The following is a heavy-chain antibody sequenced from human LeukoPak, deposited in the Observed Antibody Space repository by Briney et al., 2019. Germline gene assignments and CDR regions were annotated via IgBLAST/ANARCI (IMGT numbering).Heavy chain of an antibody. CDR2: IYAGANA. Sequence: NPSETLSLTCTVSDGSITNYYWTWIRQPPGKGLEWIGYIYAGANAEYSPFLRSRVTISVDTSKNQFSLNLKSATAADTAVYYCARGGLYANIRYDYWGQGALVAVSS. CDR3: ARGGLYANIRYDY. J-gene: IGHJ4*02. D-gene: IGHD3/OR15-3a*01. CDR1: DGSITNYY. V-gene: IGHV4-59*01.